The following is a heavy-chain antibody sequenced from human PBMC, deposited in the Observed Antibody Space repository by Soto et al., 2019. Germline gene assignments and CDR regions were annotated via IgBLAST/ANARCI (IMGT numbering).Heavy chain of an antibody. Sequence: SETLSLTCTVSGYSISSGYYWGWIRQPPGKGLEWIGSIYHSGSTYYNPSLKSRVTISVDTSKNQFSLKLSSVTAADTAVYYCARDLWIQLEGGRSNWFDPWGQGTLVTVSS. CDR1: GYSISSGYY. CDR3: ARDLWIQLEGGRSNWFDP. CDR2: IYHSGST. D-gene: IGHD5-18*01. V-gene: IGHV4-38-2*02. J-gene: IGHJ5*02.